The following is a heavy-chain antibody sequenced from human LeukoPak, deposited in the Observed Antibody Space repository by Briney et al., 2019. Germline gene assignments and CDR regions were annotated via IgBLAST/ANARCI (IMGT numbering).Heavy chain of an antibody. Sequence: PGGSLRLSCAASGFTFSSYWMHWVRQAPGKGLVWVSRINSDGSSTSYADSVKGRFTISRDNAKNTLYLQMNSLRAEDTAVYYCAKTAVVVAASNWFDPWGQGTLVTVSS. CDR3: AKTAVVVAASNWFDP. CDR2: INSDGSST. CDR1: GFTFSSYW. D-gene: IGHD2-15*01. V-gene: IGHV3-74*01. J-gene: IGHJ5*02.